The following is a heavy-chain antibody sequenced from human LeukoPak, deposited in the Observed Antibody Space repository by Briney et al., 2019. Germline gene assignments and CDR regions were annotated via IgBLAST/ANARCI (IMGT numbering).Heavy chain of an antibody. CDR3: ARDPFYGDADFDY. J-gene: IGHJ4*02. Sequence: PGGSLRLSCAASGFTFSSYSMNWVRQAPGKGLEWVSSISSSSSYIYYADSVKGRFTISRDNAKNSLYLQMKSLRAEDTAVYYCARDPFYGDADFDYWGQGTLVTVSS. V-gene: IGHV3-21*01. D-gene: IGHD4-17*01. CDR2: ISSSSSYI. CDR1: GFTFSSYS.